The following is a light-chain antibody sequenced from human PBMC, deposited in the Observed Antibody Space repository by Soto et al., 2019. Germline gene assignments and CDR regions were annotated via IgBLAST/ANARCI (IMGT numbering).Light chain of an antibody. CDR1: QSVSSSS. CDR3: QQYCSSPRT. Sequence: EIVLTQSPGTLSLSPGERATLSCRASQSVSSSSLAWYQQKPGQAPRLLIYGASSSATGIPDRFSGSGSGTDFTLTISRLEPEDFAVYYCQQYCSSPRTFGQGTKVEIK. J-gene: IGKJ1*01. CDR2: GAS. V-gene: IGKV3-20*01.